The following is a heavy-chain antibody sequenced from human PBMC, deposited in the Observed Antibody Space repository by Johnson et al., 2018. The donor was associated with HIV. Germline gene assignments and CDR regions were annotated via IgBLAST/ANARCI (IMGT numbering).Heavy chain of an antibody. CDR2: INWNGGTT. V-gene: IGHV3-20*04. J-gene: IGHJ3*02. D-gene: IGHD1-20*01. CDR3: ARVRPYNWNDVHAFDI. CDR1: GFSFDDYG. Sequence: VQLVESGGGEVRPGGSLRLSCAASGFSFDDYGMSWVRQAAGKGLEWVSGINWNGGTTSYEDSVKGRFTISRDNAKNSLYLQMNSLRAEDTAVYYCARVRPYNWNDVHAFDIWGQGTMVTVSS.